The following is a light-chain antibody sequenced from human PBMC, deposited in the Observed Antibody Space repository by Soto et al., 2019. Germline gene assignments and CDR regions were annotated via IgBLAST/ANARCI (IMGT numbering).Light chain of an antibody. J-gene: IGKJ4*01. CDR1: HSFNNNY. CDR2: GAS. Sequence: EIVLTQSPGTMSLSPGDRATLSCEASHSFNNNYLAWYQHKPGQAPRLLSYGASSRATGIPDRFSGSGSGTDFTLTISRLEPEDFAVYYCQQYDTSLPYTFGGGTKVEIK. CDR3: QQYDTSLPYT. V-gene: IGKV3-20*01.